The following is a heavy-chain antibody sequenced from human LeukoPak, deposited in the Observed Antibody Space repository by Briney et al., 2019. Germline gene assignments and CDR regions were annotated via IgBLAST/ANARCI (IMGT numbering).Heavy chain of an antibody. V-gene: IGHV4-61*02. CDR2: IYTSGSA. Sequence: PSETLSLTCTVSGASISSGSYYWSWIRQPAGKGLEWIGRIYTSGSANYSPSLKTRVTISVDRSKNQFSLELSSVTAADTAVYYCARAKFGYYYDSGSYYYHYMDVWGKGTTVTISS. CDR3: ARAKFGYYYDSGSYYYHYMDV. J-gene: IGHJ6*03. CDR1: GASISSGSYY. D-gene: IGHD3-10*01.